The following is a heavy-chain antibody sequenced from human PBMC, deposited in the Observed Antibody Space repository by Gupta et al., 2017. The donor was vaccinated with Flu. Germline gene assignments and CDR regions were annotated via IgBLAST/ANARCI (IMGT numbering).Heavy chain of an antibody. Sequence: EVQLVESGGGLVKPGGSLRLSCAASGFTFSNAWMSWVRQAPGKGLEWVGRIKSKTDGGTTDYAAPVKDRFTSSRDDSKNTLYLQMNSLKTEDTAVYYCTTVYYDFWSGYYTPDYYGMDVWGQGTTVTVSS. CDR2: IKSKTDGGTT. J-gene: IGHJ6*02. CDR1: GFTFSNAW. D-gene: IGHD3-3*01. V-gene: IGHV3-15*01. CDR3: TTVYYDFWSGYYTPDYYGMDV.